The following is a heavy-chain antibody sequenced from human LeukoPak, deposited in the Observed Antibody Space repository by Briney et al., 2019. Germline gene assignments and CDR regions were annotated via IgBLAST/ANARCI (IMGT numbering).Heavy chain of an antibody. D-gene: IGHD3-9*01. CDR2: IYYSGST. CDR3: AREVGGSDILTETKDHWFDP. Sequence: SQTLSLTCTVSGVSISSGGYYWSWIRQHPGKGLEWIGYIYYSGSTYYNPSLKSRVTISVDTSKNQFSLKLSSVTAADTAVYYCAREVGGSDILTETKDHWFDPWGQGTLVTVSS. V-gene: IGHV4-31*03. CDR1: GVSISSGGYY. J-gene: IGHJ5*02.